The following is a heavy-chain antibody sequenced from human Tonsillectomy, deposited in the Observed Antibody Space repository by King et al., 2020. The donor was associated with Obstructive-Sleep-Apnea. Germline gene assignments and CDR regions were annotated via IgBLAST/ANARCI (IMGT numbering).Heavy chain of an antibody. CDR2: IKAEGSEK. Sequence: VQLVESGGGLVQPGGSLRLSCAASGFTFSAYWMSWGRQAPGKGLGWGASIKAEGSEKYYVDSVKGRFTISRDNAKSLLYLQMNSLRAEDTTLYYCARDVSTGAFDYWGQGTLVTVSS. D-gene: IGHD1-1*01. CDR1: GFTFSAYW. CDR3: ARDVSTGAFDY. J-gene: IGHJ4*02. V-gene: IGHV3-7*01.